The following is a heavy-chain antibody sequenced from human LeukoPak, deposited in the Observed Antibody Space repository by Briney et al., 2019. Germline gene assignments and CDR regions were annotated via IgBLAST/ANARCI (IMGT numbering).Heavy chain of an antibody. Sequence: SETLSLTCTVSGGSISSYYWSWIRQPPGKGLEWIGHIYYSGSTNYNPSLKSRVTISVDTSKNQFSLKLSSVTAADTAVYYCARVARVVRGVIIRYFDYWGQGTLVTVSS. CDR1: GGSISSYY. J-gene: IGHJ4*02. CDR2: IYYSGST. D-gene: IGHD3-10*01. CDR3: ARVARVVRGVIIRYFDY. V-gene: IGHV4-59*01.